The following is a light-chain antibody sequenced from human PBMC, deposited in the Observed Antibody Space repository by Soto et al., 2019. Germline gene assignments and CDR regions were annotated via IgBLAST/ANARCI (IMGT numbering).Light chain of an antibody. CDR1: SGDIGGYSY. CDR3: SSYTTSNTLL. CDR2: DVS. J-gene: IGLJ2*01. Sequence: QSVLTQPASVSGSPGQSITISCTGTSGDIGGYSYVSWYQQHPGKAPKLMIYDVSDRPSGVSNRFSGSKSGNTASLTISGLRAEDEADYYCSSYTTSNTLLFGGGTKLTVL. V-gene: IGLV2-14*01.